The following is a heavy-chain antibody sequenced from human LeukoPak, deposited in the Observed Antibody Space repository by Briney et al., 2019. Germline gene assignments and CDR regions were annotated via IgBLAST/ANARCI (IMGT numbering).Heavy chain of an antibody. CDR2: IWYDGSNK. CDR3: ARGLQVIYGMDV. V-gene: IGHV3-33*01. J-gene: IGHJ6*04. Sequence: GGSLRLSCAASGFTFSSYGMGWVRQAPGKGLEWVAVIWYDGSNKYYADSVKGRFTISRDNSKNTLYLQMNSLRVEDTAVYYCARGLQVIYGMDVWGKGTTVTVSS. D-gene: IGHD2-21*01. CDR1: GFTFSSYG.